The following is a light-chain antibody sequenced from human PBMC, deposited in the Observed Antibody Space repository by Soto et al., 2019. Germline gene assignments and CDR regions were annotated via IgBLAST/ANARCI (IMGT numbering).Light chain of an antibody. CDR1: QCISSH. CDR2: VAS. J-gene: IGKJ5*01. V-gene: IGKV1-9*01. CDR3: QQLNSYPIT. Sequence: DIQLTQSPSFLSASVGDRVTITCRASQCISSHLAWYQQQPGKAPKLLIYVASTLQSGVPSRFSGSGSGTEFTLTISGLQPEDFESYYWQQLNSYPITFGQGTRLEIK.